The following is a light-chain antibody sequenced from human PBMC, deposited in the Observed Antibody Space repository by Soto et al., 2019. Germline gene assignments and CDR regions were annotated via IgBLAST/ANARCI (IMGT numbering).Light chain of an antibody. CDR2: TNN. Sequence: QPVLTQPPSASGTPGQRVTISCSGSSSNIGSNYVYWYQQVPGTAPNLLIYTNNQRPSGVSDRFSGSKSGTSASLAISGLRSEDEAAYYCAAWDDSLSGPVFGGGTKLTVL. CDR3: AAWDDSLSGPV. J-gene: IGLJ3*02. CDR1: SSNIGSNY. V-gene: IGLV1-47*02.